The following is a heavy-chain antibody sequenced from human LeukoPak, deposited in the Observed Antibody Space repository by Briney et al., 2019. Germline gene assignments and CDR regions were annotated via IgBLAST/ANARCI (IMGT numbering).Heavy chain of an antibody. CDR3: ARDPRPDFWSGYSPHDY. J-gene: IGHJ4*02. Sequence: VGSLRLSCAASGFTFSSYSMNWVRQAPGKGLEWVSSISSSSSYIYYADSVKGRFTISRDNAKNSLCLQMNSLRAEDTAVYYCARDPRPDFWSGYSPHDYWGQGTLVTVSS. CDR2: ISSSSSYI. V-gene: IGHV3-21*01. D-gene: IGHD3-3*01. CDR1: GFTFSSYS.